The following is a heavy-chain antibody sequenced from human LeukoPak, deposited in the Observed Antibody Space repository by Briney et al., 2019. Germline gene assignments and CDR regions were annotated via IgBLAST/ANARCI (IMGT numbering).Heavy chain of an antibody. CDR1: GGSISSYY. J-gene: IGHJ4*02. CDR2: IYTSGST. Sequence: PSETLSLTCTVSGGSISSYYWSWIRQPAGKGLEWIGRIYTSGSTNYNPSLKSRVTMSVDTSKNQFSLKLSSVTAADTAVYYCARWGHFDTSGYFVVDYWGQGTLVTVSS. CDR3: ARWGHFDTSGYFVVDY. D-gene: IGHD3-22*01. V-gene: IGHV4-4*07.